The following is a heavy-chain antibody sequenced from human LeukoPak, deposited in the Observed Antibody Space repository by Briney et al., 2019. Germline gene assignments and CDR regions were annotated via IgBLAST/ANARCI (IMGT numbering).Heavy chain of an antibody. Sequence: PGGSLRLSCAASGFTFSSYSMNWVRQAPGKGLEWVSSISSSSSYIYYADSVKGRFTISRDNAKNSLDLQMNSLRAEDTAVYYCAKDQYYYDSSGYTFDYWGQGTLVTVSS. CDR3: AKDQYYYDSSGYTFDY. V-gene: IGHV3-21*01. J-gene: IGHJ4*02. CDR2: ISSSSSYI. CDR1: GFTFSSYS. D-gene: IGHD3-22*01.